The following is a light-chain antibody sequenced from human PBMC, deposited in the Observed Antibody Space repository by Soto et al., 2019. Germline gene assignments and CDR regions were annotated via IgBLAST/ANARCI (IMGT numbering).Light chain of an antibody. CDR3: MQPLQSWT. CDR2: LGS. J-gene: IGKJ1*01. Sequence: DIVMTQPPLSLPLTPIEPASVSCRSSQSLLHSNGYNYLDWYLQKPGQSPQLLIDLGSNRASGVPDRFSGSGSGTDFTLKISRVEAEDVGVYYCMQPLQSWTFGQGSKVDIK. CDR1: QSLLHSNGYNY. V-gene: IGKV2-28*01.